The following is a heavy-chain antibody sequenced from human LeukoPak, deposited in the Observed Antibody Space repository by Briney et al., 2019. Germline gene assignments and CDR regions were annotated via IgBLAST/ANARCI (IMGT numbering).Heavy chain of an antibody. Sequence: SQTLSLICAISGDSVSSNSAAWNWIRQSPSRGLEWLGRTYYRSKWYNDYAVSVKSRITINPDTSKNQFSLQLNSVTPEDTAVYYCARDTCSSTSCFLWDAFDIWGQGTMVTVSS. V-gene: IGHV6-1*01. J-gene: IGHJ3*02. CDR2: TYYRSKWYN. CDR1: GDSVSSNSAA. CDR3: ARDTCSSTSCFLWDAFDI. D-gene: IGHD2-2*01.